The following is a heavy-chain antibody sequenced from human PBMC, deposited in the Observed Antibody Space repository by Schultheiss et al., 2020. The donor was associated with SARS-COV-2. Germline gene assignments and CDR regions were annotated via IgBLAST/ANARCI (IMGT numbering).Heavy chain of an antibody. D-gene: IGHD2-2*02. J-gene: IGHJ4*02. Sequence: GGSLRLSCAASGFTFSSYAMSWVRQAPGKGLEWVSRINSDGSSTSYADSVKGRFTISRDNSKDTLYLHMNSLRAEDTAVYHCTKEGVIPSAIQGFDYWGQGALVTVSS. CDR1: GFTFSSYA. CDR3: TKEGVIPSAIQGFDY. CDR2: INSDGSST. V-gene: IGHV3-23*01.